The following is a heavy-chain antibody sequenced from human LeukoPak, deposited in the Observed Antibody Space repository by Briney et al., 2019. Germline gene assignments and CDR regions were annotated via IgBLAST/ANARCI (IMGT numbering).Heavy chain of an antibody. D-gene: IGHD4-17*01. CDR2: IIPIFGTA. J-gene: IGHJ6*03. CDR1: GRTFSSYA. V-gene: IGHV1-69*05. Sequence: GASVKVPCKASGRTFSSYAISWVRQAPGQGLEWMGGIIPIFGTANYAQKFQGRVTITTDESTSTAYMELSSLRSEDTAVYYCARDDYGDHLDYYYYMDVWGKGTTVTVSS. CDR3: ARDDYGDHLDYYYYMDV.